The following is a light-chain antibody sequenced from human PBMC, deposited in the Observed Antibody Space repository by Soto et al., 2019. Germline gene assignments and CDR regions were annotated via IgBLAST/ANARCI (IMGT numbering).Light chain of an antibody. Sequence: EIVLTQSPGTLSLSPGERATLSCRASQSDSSSYLAWYQQKPGQAPRLLIYGASSRATGIPDRFSGSGSGTDSTLTISRLEPEDFAVYYCQQYDTFGQGTKLEIK. CDR2: GAS. J-gene: IGKJ2*01. V-gene: IGKV3-20*01. CDR1: QSDSSSY. CDR3: QQYDT.